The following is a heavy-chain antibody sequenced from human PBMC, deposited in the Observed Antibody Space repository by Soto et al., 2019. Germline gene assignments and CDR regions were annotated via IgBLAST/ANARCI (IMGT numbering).Heavy chain of an antibody. Sequence: ASVKVSCKASGSTFTSYGISWVRQAPGQGLEWMGWISAYNGNTNYAQKLQGRVTMTTDTSTSTAYMELRSLRSDDTAVYYCAREYQGVLRYFDWSPGGNWFDPWGQGTLVTVSS. CDR3: AREYQGVLRYFDWSPGGNWFDP. CDR2: ISAYNGNT. V-gene: IGHV1-18*04. J-gene: IGHJ5*02. D-gene: IGHD3-9*01. CDR1: GSTFTSYG.